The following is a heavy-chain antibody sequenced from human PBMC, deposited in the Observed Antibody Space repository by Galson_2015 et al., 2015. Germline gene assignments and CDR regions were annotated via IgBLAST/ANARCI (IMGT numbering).Heavy chain of an antibody. CDR2: ISGSGGST. CDR3: AKTGSGWYWSVTDAFDI. Sequence: SLRLSCAASGFTFSSYAMSWVRQAPGKGLEWVSAISGSGGSTYYADSVKGRFTISRDNSKNTLYLQMNSLRAEDTAVYYCAKTGSGWYWSVTDAFDIWGQGTMVTVSS. CDR1: GFTFSSYA. V-gene: IGHV3-23*01. J-gene: IGHJ3*02. D-gene: IGHD6-19*01.